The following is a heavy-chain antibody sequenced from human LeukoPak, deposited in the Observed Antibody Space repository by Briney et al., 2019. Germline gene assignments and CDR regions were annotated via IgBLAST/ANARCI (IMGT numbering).Heavy chain of an antibody. CDR2: ISGSGGST. CDR3: ATYQGPGFWSGFDY. V-gene: IGHV3-23*01. Sequence: PGGSLRLSCAASGFTFSGYAMSWVRQAPGKGLEWVSAISGSGGSTYYADSVKGRFTISRDNSKNTLYLQMNSLRAEDTAVYYCATYQGPGFWSGFDYWGQGTLVTVSS. D-gene: IGHD3-3*01. CDR1: GFTFSGYA. J-gene: IGHJ4*02.